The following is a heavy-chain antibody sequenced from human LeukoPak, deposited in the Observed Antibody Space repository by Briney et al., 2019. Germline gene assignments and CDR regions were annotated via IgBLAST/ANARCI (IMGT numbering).Heavy chain of an antibody. Sequence: SETLSLTCTVSGGSISSYYWNWIRQPPGRGLEWIGYIYYSGNTNYNPSLQSRVTISVDPSKNQFSLRLSSVTAADTAVYYCARRPTIKYHYAMDVWGQGTTVTVSS. J-gene: IGHJ6*02. CDR1: GGSISSYY. V-gene: IGHV4-59*01. CDR2: IYYSGNT. D-gene: IGHD2-2*01. CDR3: ARRPTIKYHYAMDV.